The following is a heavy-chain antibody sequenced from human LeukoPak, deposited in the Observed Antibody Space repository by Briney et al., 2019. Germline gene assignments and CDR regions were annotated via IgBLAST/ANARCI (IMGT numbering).Heavy chain of an antibody. CDR2: SSYSGST. Sequence: SETLSLTCTVSGGSISSYYWSWIRQPPGKGLEWIGYSSYSGSTNYNPSLKSRVTISVDTSKNQFSLKLTSVTAADTAVYYCARHSICFDPWGQGTLVTVSS. J-gene: IGHJ5*02. V-gene: IGHV4-59*08. CDR1: GGSISSYY. CDR3: ARHSICFDP.